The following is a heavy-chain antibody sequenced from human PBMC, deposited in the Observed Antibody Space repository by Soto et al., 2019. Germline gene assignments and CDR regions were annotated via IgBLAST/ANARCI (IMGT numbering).Heavy chain of an antibody. J-gene: IGHJ4*02. V-gene: IGHV1-69*06. CDR3: ARSRYYYGSGSYYNGDY. Sequence: QVQLVQSGAEVKKPGSSGKVSCKASGGNFNSYAISWVRQAPGQGFAWMGGIIPIFGTSNYAQKFQGRVTITADKSANTSYMELSSLRSEDTAVYYCARSRYYYGSGSYYNGDYWGQGTLVTVSS. D-gene: IGHD3-10*01. CDR1: GGNFNSYA. CDR2: IIPIFGTS.